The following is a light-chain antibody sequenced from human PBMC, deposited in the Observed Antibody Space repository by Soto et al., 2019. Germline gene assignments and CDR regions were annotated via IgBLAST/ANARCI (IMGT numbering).Light chain of an antibody. CDR1: HSVSSSY. J-gene: IGKJ5*01. V-gene: IGKV3-20*01. Sequence: ESLLTQSPGTLSLSPGDRPTLSGSASHSVSSSYLAWYQRKPGQAPRLLIYGASTRATGIPDRFSGDGSVTHFTLTISRLEAEDFVMYYCQQYGSSPITFGQGTRLE. CDR2: GAS. CDR3: QQYGSSPIT.